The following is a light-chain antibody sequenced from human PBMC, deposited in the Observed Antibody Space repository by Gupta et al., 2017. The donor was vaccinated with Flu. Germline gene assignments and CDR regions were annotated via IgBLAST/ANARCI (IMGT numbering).Light chain of an antibody. Sequence: GTRSLSPGDTATLSCRASQSVSTRFLAWYQQKPGQAPRLLIYFTFIRATGIPDRFSGSGSETDFTLTISRLEPEDFGFYYCQQYGDSPWAFGHGTKVDIK. CDR2: FTF. CDR3: QQYGDSPWA. V-gene: IGKV3-20*01. J-gene: IGKJ3*01. CDR1: QSVSTRF.